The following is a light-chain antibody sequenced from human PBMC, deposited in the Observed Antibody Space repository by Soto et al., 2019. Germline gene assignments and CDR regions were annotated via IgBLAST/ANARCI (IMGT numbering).Light chain of an antibody. CDR3: QQYSTSPYN. V-gene: IGKV1-5*03. CDR2: KAS. CDR1: QSVSRW. J-gene: IGKJ2*01. Sequence: DIQMTQSPSTLSASVGDRLTITCRANQSVSRWLAWYQQKPGRAPNLLIYKASTLESGVPLRFSGSGSGTEFTLTINSVQPDDSATYYCQQYSTSPYNFGPGTKLDIK.